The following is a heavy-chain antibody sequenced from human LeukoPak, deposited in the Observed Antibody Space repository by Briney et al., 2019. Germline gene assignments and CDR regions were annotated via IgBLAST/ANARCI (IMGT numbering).Heavy chain of an antibody. CDR2: IYYTGST. Sequence: PSETLSLNCTVSGGSISSNGFYWHWIRQPPGKGLEWIGSIYYTGSTYYNPSLKGRVTISVDTSENQVSLMLSSVTAADTAVYYCARLFGYSYGYSDYWGQGTLVTVSS. CDR3: ARLFGYSYGYSDY. J-gene: IGHJ4*02. D-gene: IGHD5-18*01. V-gene: IGHV4-39*01. CDR1: GGSISSNGFY.